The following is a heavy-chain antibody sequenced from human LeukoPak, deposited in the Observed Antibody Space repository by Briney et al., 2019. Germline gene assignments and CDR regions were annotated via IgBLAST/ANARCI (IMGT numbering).Heavy chain of an antibody. CDR2: ISYDGSNK. CDR1: GFTFSSYG. CDR3: VRKVPYEPAFDY. Sequence: GRSLRLSCAASGFTFSSYGMHWVRQAPGKGLEWVAVISYDGSNKYYADSVKGRFTISRDNSKNTLYLQMNSLRAEDTAVYYCVRKVPYEPAFDYWGQGTLVTVSS. D-gene: IGHD1-14*01. V-gene: IGHV3-30*03. J-gene: IGHJ4*02.